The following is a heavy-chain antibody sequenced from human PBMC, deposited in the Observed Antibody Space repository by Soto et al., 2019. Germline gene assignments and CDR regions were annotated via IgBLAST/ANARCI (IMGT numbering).Heavy chain of an antibody. J-gene: IGHJ4*02. CDR2: IYYSGST. CDR1: GGSISSGGYY. D-gene: IGHD6-25*01. CDR3: ARIWGIAARQGPLAFDF. V-gene: IGHV4-31*03. Sequence: QVRLQESGPGLVKPSQTLSLTCTVSGGSISSGGYYWSWIRQHPVKGLEWIGYIYYSGSTYYNPSLKSRVTISVDTSKNQFSLKLSSVTAADTAVYYCARIWGIAARQGPLAFDFWGQGTRVTVSS.